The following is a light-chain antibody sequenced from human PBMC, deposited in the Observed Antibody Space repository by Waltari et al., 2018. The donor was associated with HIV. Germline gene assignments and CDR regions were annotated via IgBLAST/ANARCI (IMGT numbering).Light chain of an antibody. J-gene: IGLJ3*02. CDR1: SGSVSTNNY. CDR2: DTN. V-gene: IGLV8-61*01. Sequence: QTVVTQEPSFSVSPGGTVSLTCGLSSGSVSTNNYPSWFQQTPGQAPRALIYDTNARSSGVPDRFSGSILGNKAALTLTGAQAEDESDYYCMMYVGSGIRVFGGGTKLTVL. CDR3: MMYVGSGIRV.